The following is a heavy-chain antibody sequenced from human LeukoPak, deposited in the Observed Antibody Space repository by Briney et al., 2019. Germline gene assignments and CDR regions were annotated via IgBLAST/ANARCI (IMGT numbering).Heavy chain of an antibody. D-gene: IGHD5-18*01. CDR3: ALCGYSRGVDSPYFYSYFDV. J-gene: IGHJ6*03. CDR2: VSANNGDT. CDR1: GYTFTNYG. V-gene: IGHV1-18*01. Sequence: ASVKVSCKASGYTFTNYGITWVRQAPGQGLEWMGWVSANNGDTQFAEKFQDRVTMTTDTSTNTAYMKLRGLRSGDSAVYFCALCGYSRGVDSPYFYSYFDVWGKGTTVTISS.